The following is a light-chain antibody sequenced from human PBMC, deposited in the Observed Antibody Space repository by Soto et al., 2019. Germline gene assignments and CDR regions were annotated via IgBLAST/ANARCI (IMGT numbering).Light chain of an antibody. V-gene: IGKV3-20*01. CDR2: GAS. J-gene: IGKJ5*01. CDR1: PSVTNF. Sequence: EIVLTQSPATLSLSPGERATLSCRASPSVTNFLAWYQQKPGQAPRLLIYGASNRATDIPDRFSGRGSGTDFTLTISRLEPEDFAVYYCQQYGSSPPSSTFGQGTRLEIK. CDR3: QQYGSSPPSST.